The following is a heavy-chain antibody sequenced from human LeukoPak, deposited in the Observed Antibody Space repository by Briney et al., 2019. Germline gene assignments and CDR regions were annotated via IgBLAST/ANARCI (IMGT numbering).Heavy chain of an antibody. CDR2: MNPNSGNT. D-gene: IGHD7-27*01. CDR3: ARGGVDEGPPGDPLNYFDY. J-gene: IGHJ4*02. CDR1: GGTFSSYA. Sequence: GASVKVSCKASGGTFSSYAINWVRQATGQGLEWMGWMNPNSGNTGYAQKFQGRVTITRNTSISTAYMELSSLRSEDTAVYYCARGGVDEGPPGDPLNYFDYWXXGXXVTXSS. V-gene: IGHV1-8*03.